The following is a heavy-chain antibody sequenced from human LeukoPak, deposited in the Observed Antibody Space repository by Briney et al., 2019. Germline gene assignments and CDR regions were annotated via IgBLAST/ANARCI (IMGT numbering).Heavy chain of an antibody. CDR1: GFTFSSYW. Sequence: GGSLRLSCAAFGFTFSSYWMSWVRQAPGKGLEWVANIKQDGSEKYYVDSVKGRFTISRDNAKNSLYLQMNSLRAEDTAVYYCARDGPRITIFGVVTYYGMDVWGQGTTVTVSS. D-gene: IGHD3-3*01. CDR3: ARDGPRITIFGVVTYYGMDV. V-gene: IGHV3-7*05. CDR2: IKQDGSEK. J-gene: IGHJ6*02.